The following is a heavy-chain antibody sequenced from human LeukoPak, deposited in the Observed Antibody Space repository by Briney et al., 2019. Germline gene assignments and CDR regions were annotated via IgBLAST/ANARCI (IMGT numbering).Heavy chain of an antibody. CDR3: ARREGQFDP. Sequence: SETLSLTCAVYGGSFSGYYWSWIRQPPGKGLEWIGEINHSGSTNYNPSLKSRVTISVDTSKNQFSLKLSSVTAADTAVYYCARREGQFDPWGQGALVTVSS. CDR1: GGSFSGYY. V-gene: IGHV4-34*01. CDR2: INHSGST. J-gene: IGHJ5*02. D-gene: IGHD1-26*01.